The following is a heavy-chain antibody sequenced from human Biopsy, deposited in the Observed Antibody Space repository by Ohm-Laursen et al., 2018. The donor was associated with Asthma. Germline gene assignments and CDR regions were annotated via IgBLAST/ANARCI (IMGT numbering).Heavy chain of an antibody. J-gene: IGHJ6*02. CDR1: GFRFPIYG. D-gene: IGHD2-21*02. Sequence: SLRLSCTASGFRFPIYGMHWVRQGPGKGPEWVALISYDGRETGYVDSVKGRFTISRDNFRNTVHLQMSSLRPEDSSVYYCTRDRFYNSVTSESFYYGVDVWGQGTTVTVSS. CDR3: TRDRFYNSVTSESFYYGVDV. V-gene: IGHV3-30*03. CDR2: ISYDGRET.